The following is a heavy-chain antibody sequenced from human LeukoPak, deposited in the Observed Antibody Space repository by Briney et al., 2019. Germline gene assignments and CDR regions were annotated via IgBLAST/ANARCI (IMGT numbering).Heavy chain of an antibody. J-gene: IGHJ3*02. Sequence: SETLSLTCAVYGGPFSGYYWSWIRQPPGKGLEWIGEINHSGSTNYNPSLKSRVTISVDTSKNQFSLKLSSVTAADTAVYYCARGLDAFDIWGQGTMVTVSS. CDR3: ARGLDAFDI. CDR2: INHSGST. V-gene: IGHV4-34*01. CDR1: GGPFSGYY.